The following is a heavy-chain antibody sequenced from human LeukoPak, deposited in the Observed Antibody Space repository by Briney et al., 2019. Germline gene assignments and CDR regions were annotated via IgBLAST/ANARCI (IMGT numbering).Heavy chain of an antibody. CDR3: ASRVSWSPTPGY. V-gene: IGHV1-2*02. Sequence: ASVKVSCKASGYTFTGYYMHWVRQAPGQGLEWMGWINPNSGGTNYARKFQGRVTMTRDTSISTAYMELSRLRSDDTAVYYCASRVSWSPTPGYWGQGTLSPSPQ. J-gene: IGHJ4*02. D-gene: IGHD2-15*01. CDR1: GYTFTGYY. CDR2: INPNSGGT.